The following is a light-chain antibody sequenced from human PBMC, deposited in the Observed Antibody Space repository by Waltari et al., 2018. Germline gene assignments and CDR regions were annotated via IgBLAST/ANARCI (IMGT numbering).Light chain of an antibody. Sequence: DIQMTQSPSSLSASAGARVTITCRASQGIRIYLNWYQQKPGRAPKRLIYAASNLDSGVPSRFSGSGSGTDFTLTISSLQPEDFATYYCLQYNNYPYSFGQGTKVEIK. CDR1: QGIRIY. CDR3: LQYNNYPYS. V-gene: IGKV1-17*01. CDR2: AAS. J-gene: IGKJ2*03.